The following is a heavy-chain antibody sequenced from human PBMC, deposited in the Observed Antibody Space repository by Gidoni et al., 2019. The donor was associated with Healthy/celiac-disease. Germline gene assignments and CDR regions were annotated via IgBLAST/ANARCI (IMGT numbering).Heavy chain of an antibody. CDR3: ARDFQGQWLAYYYYYGMDV. V-gene: IGHV3-33*01. J-gene: IGHJ6*02. Sequence: QVQLVESGVGVVQPGRSLRRACAAYGFTFSSYCMRWVRQVQGKGLDGVAVIWYDGSNKCYADSVKGRFTISRDNSKNTLYLQMNSLRAEDTAVYYCARDFQGQWLAYYYYYGMDVWGQGTTVTVSS. CDR2: IWYDGSNK. D-gene: IGHD6-19*01. CDR1: GFTFSSYC.